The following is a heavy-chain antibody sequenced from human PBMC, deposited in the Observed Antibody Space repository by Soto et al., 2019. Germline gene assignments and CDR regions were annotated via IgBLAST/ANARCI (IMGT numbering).Heavy chain of an antibody. D-gene: IGHD3-10*01. V-gene: IGHV1-2*02. Sequence: HVQLVQSGTEVKKPGASVRVSCMVSGYPFTTYYIHWVRQAPGQGLEWMGWIDPRSGGTVYEQKFQGRVTMTRDTSISPVYMDLSGLTSDDTGLYYCATDDYGIFPYWGQGSLVTVSS. J-gene: IGHJ4*02. CDR1: GYPFTTYY. CDR3: ATDDYGIFPY. CDR2: IDPRSGGT.